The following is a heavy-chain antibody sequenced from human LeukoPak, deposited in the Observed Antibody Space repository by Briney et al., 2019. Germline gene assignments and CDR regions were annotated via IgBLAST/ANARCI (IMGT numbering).Heavy chain of an antibody. CDR1: GGSFSGYS. D-gene: IGHD3-22*01. V-gene: IGHV4-34*01. Sequence: PSETLSLTCEVYGGSFSGYSWSWIRQPPGKGLEWIGSIYYSGSTYYNPSLKSRVTISVDTSKNQFSLKLTSVTAADTAVYYCARGIGSSAYFGYYYMDVWGKGTTVTISS. CDR2: IYYSGST. CDR3: ARGIGSSAYFGYYYMDV. J-gene: IGHJ6*03.